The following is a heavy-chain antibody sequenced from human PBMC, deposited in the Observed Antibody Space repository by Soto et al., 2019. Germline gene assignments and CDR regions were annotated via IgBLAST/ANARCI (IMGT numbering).Heavy chain of an antibody. J-gene: IGHJ6*02. V-gene: IGHV1-18*01. CDR1: GYTFTSYG. D-gene: IGHD5-18*01. Sequence: ASVKVSCKASGYTFTSYGISWVRQAPGQGLEWMGWISAYNGNTNYAQKLQGRVTMTTDTSTSTAYMELRSLGSDDTAVYYCARFWGTAMVRDYYYYYGMDVWGQ. CDR3: ARFWGTAMVRDYYYYYGMDV. CDR2: ISAYNGNT.